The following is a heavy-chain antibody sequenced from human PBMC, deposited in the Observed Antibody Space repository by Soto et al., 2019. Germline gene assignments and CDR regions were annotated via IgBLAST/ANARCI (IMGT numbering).Heavy chain of an antibody. CDR3: ARDVESGSSQYYYYYYGMDV. V-gene: IGHV3-30-3*01. CDR2: ISYDGSNK. D-gene: IGHD1-26*01. J-gene: IGHJ6*02. Sequence: GGSLRLSCAASGFTFSSYAMHWVRQAPGKGLEWVAVISYDGSNKYYADSVKGRFTISRDNSKNTLYLQMNSLRAEDTAVYYCARDVESGSSQYYYYYYGMDVWGQGTTVTVSS. CDR1: GFTFSSYA.